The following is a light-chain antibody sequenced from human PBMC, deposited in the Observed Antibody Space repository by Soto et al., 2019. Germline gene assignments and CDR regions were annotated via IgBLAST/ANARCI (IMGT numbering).Light chain of an antibody. CDR1: QTVRNNY. Sequence: EIVLTQSPGTLSLSPGERATLSCRASQTVRNNYLAWYQQRPGQAPRLLIYGASSRATGIPDRFSGSGSETDFTLTISRLEPEDFVVFYCQQYGSSPLTFGGGTKVEMK. V-gene: IGKV3-20*01. CDR3: QQYGSSPLT. J-gene: IGKJ4*02. CDR2: GAS.